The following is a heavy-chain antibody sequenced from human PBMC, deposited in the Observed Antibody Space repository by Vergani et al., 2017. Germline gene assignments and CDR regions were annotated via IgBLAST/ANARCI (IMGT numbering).Heavy chain of an antibody. J-gene: IGHJ3*02. Sequence: QVQLVQSGAEVKKPGSSVKVSCKASGGTFSSYTISWVRQAPGQGLEWMGRIIPILGIANYAQKFQGRVPITADKSTSTAYMELSSLRSEDTAVYYCARDRSQTTVTTDDAFDIWGQGTMVTVSS. V-gene: IGHV1-69*08. CDR2: IIPILGIA. CDR1: GGTFSSYT. D-gene: IGHD4-17*01. CDR3: ARDRSQTTVTTDDAFDI.